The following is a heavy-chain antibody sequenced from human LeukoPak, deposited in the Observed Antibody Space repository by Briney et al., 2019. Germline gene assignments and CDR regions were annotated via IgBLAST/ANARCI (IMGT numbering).Heavy chain of an antibody. V-gene: IGHV3-23*01. CDR3: AKDIVVVPAPVGYFDL. CDR2: FSGSGGST. D-gene: IGHD2-2*01. J-gene: IGHJ2*01. CDR1: GFTFSSYA. Sequence: GGSLRLSCAASGFTFSSYAMSWVRQAPGKGLEWVSGFSGSGGSTYYADSVKGRFTISRDNSKNTEYLQMNSLRAEDTAVYYCAKDIVVVPAPVGYFDLWGRGTLVTVSS.